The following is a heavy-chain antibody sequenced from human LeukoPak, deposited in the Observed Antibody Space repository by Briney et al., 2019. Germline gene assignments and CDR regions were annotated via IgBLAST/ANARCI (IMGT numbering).Heavy chain of an antibody. CDR1: GFTFSSYA. CDR2: ISGSGGST. Sequence: GGSLRLSCAASGFTFSSYAMSWVRQAPGKGLEWVSAISGSGGSTYYADPVKGRFTISRDNSKNTLYLQMNSLRAEDTAVYYCAKDRAHYYGSGSYFYWGQGTLVTVSS. V-gene: IGHV3-23*01. J-gene: IGHJ4*02. CDR3: AKDRAHYYGSGSYFY. D-gene: IGHD3-10*01.